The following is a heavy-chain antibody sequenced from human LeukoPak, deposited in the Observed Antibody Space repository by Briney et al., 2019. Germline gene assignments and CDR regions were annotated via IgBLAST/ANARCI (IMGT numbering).Heavy chain of an antibody. D-gene: IGHD5-12*01. CDR1: GYTLNELS. CDR3: ATSLRLRPDIGATTGDY. CDR2: FDPEDGET. V-gene: IGHV1-24*01. J-gene: IGHJ4*02. Sequence: GASVKVSCKVSGYTLNELSLHWVRQAPGKGLEWMGGFDPEDGETIYAQKFQGRVTMTEDTSTDTAYMELSSLSSEDTAVYYCATSLRLRPDIGATTGDYWGQGTLVTVSS.